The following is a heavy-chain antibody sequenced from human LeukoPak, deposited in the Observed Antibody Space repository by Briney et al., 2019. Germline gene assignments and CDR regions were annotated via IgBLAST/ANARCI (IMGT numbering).Heavy chain of an antibody. CDR3: ARHDTVGTRGYFDY. Sequence: PSETLSLTCAVYGGSFSGYYWSWIRQPPGKGLEWIGSIYYSGGTYYSPSLKSRVTISVDTSKNQFSLKLSSVTAADTAVYYCARHDTVGTRGYFDYWGQGTLVTVSS. J-gene: IGHJ4*02. CDR2: IYYSGGT. D-gene: IGHD1-26*01. CDR1: GGSFSGYY. V-gene: IGHV4-34*01.